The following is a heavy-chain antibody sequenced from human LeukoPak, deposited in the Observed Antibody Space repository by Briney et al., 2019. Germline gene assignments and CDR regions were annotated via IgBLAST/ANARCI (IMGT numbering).Heavy chain of an antibody. CDR3: AKGGYCSSSSCYYGWFEP. Sequence: PGGSLRLSCAASRFNFNNYWMHWVRQAPGKGLGWVSRINEDGRVTSYADSVKGRFTISRDNSKNTFYLQMNSLRAEDTAAYYCAKGGYCSSSSCYYGWFEPWGQGTLVTVSS. CDR2: INEDGRVT. D-gene: IGHD2-2*01. J-gene: IGHJ5*02. V-gene: IGHV3-74*01. CDR1: RFNFNNYW.